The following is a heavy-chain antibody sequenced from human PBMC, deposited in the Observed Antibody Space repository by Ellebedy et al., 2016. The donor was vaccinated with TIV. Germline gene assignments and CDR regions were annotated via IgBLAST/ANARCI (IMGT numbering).Heavy chain of an antibody. D-gene: IGHD3-3*01. V-gene: IGHV1-18*04. CDR2: ISAYNGNT. CDR1: GYTFTGYY. CDR3: ARMRDSFDFWSGYYLDY. J-gene: IGHJ4*02. Sequence: ASVKVSCXASGYTFTGYYMHWVRQAPGQGLEWMGWISAYNGNTNYAQKLQGRVTMTTDTSTSTAYMELRSLRSDDTAVYYCARMRDSFDFWSGYYLDYWGQGTLVTVSS.